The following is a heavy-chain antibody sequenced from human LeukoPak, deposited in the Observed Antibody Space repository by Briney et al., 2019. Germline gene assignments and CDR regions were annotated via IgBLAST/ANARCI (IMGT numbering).Heavy chain of an antibody. D-gene: IGHD2-2*01. CDR2: ISGSGGST. Sequence: GGSLRLSCAASGFTFSSYGMSWVRQAPGKGLEWVSAISGSGGSTYYADSVKGRFTISRDNSKNTLYLQMNSLRAEDTAVYYCAKDLLPRSTTALDYWGQGTLVTVSS. CDR3: AKDLLPRSTTALDY. CDR1: GFTFSSYG. J-gene: IGHJ4*02. V-gene: IGHV3-23*01.